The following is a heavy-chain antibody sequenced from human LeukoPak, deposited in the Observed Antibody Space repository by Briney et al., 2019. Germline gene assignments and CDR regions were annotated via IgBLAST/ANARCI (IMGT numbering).Heavy chain of an antibody. D-gene: IGHD4-17*01. V-gene: IGHV3-23*01. CDR2: ISGSGGST. J-gene: IGHJ4*02. Sequence: GGSLRLSCAASGFTFSSYAMSWVRQAPGKGLEWVSAISGSGGSTYYADSGKGRFTISRDNSKNTLYLQMNSLRAEDTAVYYCAKDEDDYGDYGYFDYWGQGTLVTVSS. CDR3: AKDEDDYGDYGYFDY. CDR1: GFTFSSYA.